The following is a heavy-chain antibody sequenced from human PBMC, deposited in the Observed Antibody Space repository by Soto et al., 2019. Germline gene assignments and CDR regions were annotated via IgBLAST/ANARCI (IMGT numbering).Heavy chain of an antibody. Sequence: PSETLSLTCAVYGGSFSGYYWSWIRQPPGKGLEWIGEINHSGSTNYNPSLKSRVTISVDTSKNQFSLKLSSVTAADTAVYYCARGLIQRVLSGYVYYFDYWGQGTLVTVSS. V-gene: IGHV4-34*01. J-gene: IGHJ4*02. D-gene: IGHD5-12*01. CDR1: GGSFSGYY. CDR3: ARGLIQRVLSGYVYYFDY. CDR2: INHSGST.